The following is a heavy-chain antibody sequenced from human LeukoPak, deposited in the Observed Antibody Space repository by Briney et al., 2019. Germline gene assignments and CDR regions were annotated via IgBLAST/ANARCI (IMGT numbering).Heavy chain of an antibody. V-gene: IGHV4-30-2*01. CDR3: ARIRDLGGSRSWFDP. Sequence: SQTLSLTCAVSGGSISSGGYSWSWIRQPPGKGLEWIGYIYHSGSTYYNPSLKGRVTISVDRSKNQFSLKLSSVTAADTAVYYCARIRDLGGSRSWFDPWGQGTLVTVSS. CDR1: GGSISSGGYS. CDR2: IYHSGST. J-gene: IGHJ5*02. D-gene: IGHD2-15*01.